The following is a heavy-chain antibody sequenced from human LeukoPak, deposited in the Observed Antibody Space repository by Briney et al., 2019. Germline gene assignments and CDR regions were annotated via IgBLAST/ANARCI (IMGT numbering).Heavy chain of an antibody. D-gene: IGHD5-18*01. CDR2: VRDNGES. V-gene: IGHV4-59*08. Sequence: PSETLSLTCTVSGGSINTSYWSWIRQPPGKGLEWIAYVRDNGESNYKLSLKSRVAISLDTANNQISLRLNFVTAADTAIYYCARQPANTAAFDIWGLGTMVTVSS. J-gene: IGHJ3*02. CDR3: ARQPANTAAFDI. CDR1: GGSINTSY.